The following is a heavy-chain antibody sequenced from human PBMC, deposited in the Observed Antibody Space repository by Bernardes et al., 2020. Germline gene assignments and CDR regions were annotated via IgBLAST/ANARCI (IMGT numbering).Heavy chain of an antibody. V-gene: IGHV3-7*01. J-gene: IGHJ4*02. D-gene: IGHD3-3*01. Sequence: GGSLILSCAASGFTFRSSWMSWVRQAPGTGLAWVANIKQDGREQYYVDSVKGRFTISRDNAKNSLYLQMNSLRAEDTAVYYCARIPSYYDFWSGYYPNIAYYFDYWGQGTLVTGSS. CDR2: IKQDGREQ. CDR3: ARIPSYYDFWSGYYPNIAYYFDY. CDR1: GFTFRSSW.